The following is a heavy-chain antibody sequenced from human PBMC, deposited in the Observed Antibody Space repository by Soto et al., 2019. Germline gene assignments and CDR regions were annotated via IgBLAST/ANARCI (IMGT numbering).Heavy chain of an antibody. CDR3: ARGDGPGSWLIDY. CDR2: INAGNGNT. CDR1: GNTVPNYA. V-gene: IGHV1-3*01. D-gene: IGHD3-10*01. J-gene: IGHJ4*02. Sequence: ASVKVSCKASGNTVPNYAIHWVRQAPGQRLEWMGWINAGNGNTKYSQKFQGRVSISRDTSANTVYMELSSLTSEDTATYYCARGDGPGSWLIDYWGQGALVTVSS.